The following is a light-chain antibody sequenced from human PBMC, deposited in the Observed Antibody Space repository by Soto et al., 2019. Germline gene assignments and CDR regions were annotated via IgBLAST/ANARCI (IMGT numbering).Light chain of an antibody. CDR3: QQYITWPRT. J-gene: IGKJ1*01. Sequence: EVVMTQSPATLSVSPGERATLSCKASQSVRNNLVWYLQKPGQAPRLLIFGASTRATGVPARFSGSGSGTDFSLSISSLQSEDFAVYYCQQYITWPRTFGQGTKVDIK. V-gene: IGKV3-15*01. CDR2: GAS. CDR1: QSVRNN.